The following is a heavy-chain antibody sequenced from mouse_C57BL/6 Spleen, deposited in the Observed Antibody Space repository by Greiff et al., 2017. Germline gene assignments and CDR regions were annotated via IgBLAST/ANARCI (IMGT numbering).Heavy chain of an antibody. CDR2: IDPSDSYT. CDR3: ARVYYGSSPYYFDY. J-gene: IGHJ2*01. CDR1: GYTFTSYW. V-gene: IGHV1-50*01. D-gene: IGHD1-1*01. Sequence: QVQLQQPGAELVKPGASVKLSCKASGYTFTSYWMQWVKQRPGPGLEWIGEIDPSDSYTNYNPKLKGKATLTVYTSSGTAYMQLSSLTSEDSAVYYCARVYYGSSPYYFDYWGQGTTLTVSA.